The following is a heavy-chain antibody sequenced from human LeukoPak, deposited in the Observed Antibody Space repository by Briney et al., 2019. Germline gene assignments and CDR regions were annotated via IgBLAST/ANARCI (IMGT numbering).Heavy chain of an antibody. D-gene: IGHD1-26*01. Sequence: GGSLRLSCAASGFTVSSNYMSWVRQAPGKGLEWVSVIYSGGSTYYADSVKGRFTISRDNSKNTLYLQMNSLRAEDTAVYYCAVLVGATLGPLDYWGQGTLVTVSS. V-gene: IGHV3-66*01. CDR2: IYSGGST. J-gene: IGHJ4*02. CDR1: GFTVSSNY. CDR3: AVLVGATLGPLDY.